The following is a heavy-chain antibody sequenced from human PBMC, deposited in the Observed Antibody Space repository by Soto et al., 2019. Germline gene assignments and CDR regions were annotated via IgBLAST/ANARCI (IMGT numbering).Heavy chain of an antibody. D-gene: IGHD5-12*01. Sequence: SETLSLTCTVSGGSISSSSYYWGWIRQPPGKGLEWIGSIYYSGSTYYNPSLESRVTISIDTSKNQFSLKLSSVTAADTAVYYCARLDSVYGGYDFLGMKDPGPADYWGQGTLVTVSS. V-gene: IGHV4-39*01. CDR3: ARLDSVYGGYDFLGMKDPGPADY. CDR2: IYYSGST. J-gene: IGHJ4*02. CDR1: GGSISSSSYY.